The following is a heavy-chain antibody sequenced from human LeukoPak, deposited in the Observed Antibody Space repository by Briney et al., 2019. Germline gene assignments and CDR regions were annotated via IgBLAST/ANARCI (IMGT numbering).Heavy chain of an antibody. V-gene: IGHV3-13*01. J-gene: IGHJ5*02. CDR2: FGTAGDT. Sequence: GGSLRLSCKASGFTFSSYDMHWARHATGKGLEWVSAFGTAGDTYYAGSVKGRFTISRENVKDSLYLQMNSLRAEDTAVYYCARGGRCNGGSCPGWFDPWGQGTQVTVSS. CDR1: GFTFSSYD. CDR3: ARGGRCNGGSCPGWFDP. D-gene: IGHD2-15*01.